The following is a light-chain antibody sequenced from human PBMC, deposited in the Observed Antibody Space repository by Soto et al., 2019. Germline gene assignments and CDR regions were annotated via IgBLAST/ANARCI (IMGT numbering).Light chain of an antibody. CDR2: GAS. J-gene: IGKJ1*01. V-gene: IGKV3-20*01. CDR1: QSVSSSY. CDR3: QQYGSPRT. Sequence: EIVLTQSPGTLSLSPGERATLSCRASQSVSSSYLAWYQQKPGQAPRLLIYGASSRATGIPDRFSGSGSGTDFTLTISRLELEDFAVYYCQQYGSPRTFGQGTRWLS.